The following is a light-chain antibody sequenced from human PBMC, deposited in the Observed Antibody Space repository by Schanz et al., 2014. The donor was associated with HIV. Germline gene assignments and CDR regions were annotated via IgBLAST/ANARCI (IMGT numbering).Light chain of an antibody. CDR2: GNN. CDR3: VAWDDSLSGQV. CDR1: SSNIGTHYD. J-gene: IGLJ3*02. Sequence: QSVLTQPPSVSGAPGQRVTISCTGSSSNIGTHYDVHWYQQLPGTAPKLLIYGNNNRPSGVPDRFSGSKSGTSASLAISGLRSEDEADYYCVAWDDSLSGQVFGGGTKLTVL. V-gene: IGLV1-40*01.